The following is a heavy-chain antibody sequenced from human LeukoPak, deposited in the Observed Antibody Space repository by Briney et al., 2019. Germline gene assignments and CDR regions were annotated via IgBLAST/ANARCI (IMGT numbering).Heavy chain of an antibody. CDR1: GYTFTSYG. CDR3: ARAPPMLTTATEFDY. D-gene: IGHD4-17*01. CDR2: ISAYNGNT. J-gene: IGHJ4*02. V-gene: IGHV1-18*01. Sequence: ASVKVSCKASGYTFTSYGISWVRQAPGQGLEWMGWISAYNGNTNYAQKLQGRVTMTTDTSTSTAYMELRSLRSDDTAVYYCARAPPMLTTATEFDYWGQGTLVTVSS.